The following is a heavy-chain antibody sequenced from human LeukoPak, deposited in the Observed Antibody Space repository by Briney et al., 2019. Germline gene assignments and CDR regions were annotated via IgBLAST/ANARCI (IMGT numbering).Heavy chain of an antibody. CDR2: ISWNSGSI. CDR1: GFTFDDYA. CDR3: ASLTVAGGFDY. V-gene: IGHV3-9*01. D-gene: IGHD6-19*01. Sequence: GGSLRLSCAASGFTFDDYAMHWVRHAPGKGLEWVSGISWNSGSIGYADSVKGRFTISRDNAKNSLYLQMSSLRAEDTALYYCASLTVAGGFDYWGQGTLVTVSS. J-gene: IGHJ4*02.